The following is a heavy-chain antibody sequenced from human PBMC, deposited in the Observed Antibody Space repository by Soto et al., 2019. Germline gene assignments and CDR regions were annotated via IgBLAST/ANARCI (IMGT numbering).Heavy chain of an antibody. Sequence: SETLSLTCTVSGGSISSSSYYWGWIRQPPGKGLEWIGSIHYSGSTYYNPSLKSRVTISVDTSKNQFSLKLSSVTAADTAVYYCAIDCGPYGSGNFDGMDVRGQGTKVSVSS. CDR2: IHYSGST. CDR1: GGSISSSSYY. CDR3: AIDCGPYGSGNFDGMDV. D-gene: IGHD3-10*01. V-gene: IGHV4-39*02. J-gene: IGHJ6*01.